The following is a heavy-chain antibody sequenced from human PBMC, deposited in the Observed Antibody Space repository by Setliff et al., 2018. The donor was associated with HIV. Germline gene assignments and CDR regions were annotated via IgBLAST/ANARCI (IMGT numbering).Heavy chain of an antibody. Sequence: ASVKVSCKASGYTFSNHTIHWVRQAPGKRPEWMGWLDAGYGNTKYSQKLQGRVTITRDISASTAYMELSSLRSEDTAVYYCARSGLVYDDVLTGPPTDYWGQGTLVTVSS. D-gene: IGHD3-9*01. CDR1: GYTFSNHT. CDR3: ARSGLVYDDVLTGPPTDY. CDR2: LDAGYGNT. V-gene: IGHV1-3*01. J-gene: IGHJ4*02.